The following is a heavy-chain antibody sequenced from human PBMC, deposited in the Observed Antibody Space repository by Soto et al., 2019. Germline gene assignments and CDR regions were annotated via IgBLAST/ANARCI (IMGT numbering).Heavy chain of an antibody. Sequence: ASVKVSCKASGYTFTSYYMHWVRQAPGQGLEWMGIINPSGGSTSYAQKSQGRVTMTRDTSTSTVYMELSSLRSEDTAVYYCASLSYPSPITIFGVAMNADDAFDIWGQGTMVTVSS. CDR1: GYTFTSYY. CDR3: ASLSYPSPITIFGVAMNADDAFDI. CDR2: INPSGGST. J-gene: IGHJ3*02. V-gene: IGHV1-46*01. D-gene: IGHD3-3*01.